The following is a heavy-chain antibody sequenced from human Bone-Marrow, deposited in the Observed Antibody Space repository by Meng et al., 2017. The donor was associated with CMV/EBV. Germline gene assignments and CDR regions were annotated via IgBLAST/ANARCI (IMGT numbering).Heavy chain of an antibody. D-gene: IGHD3-3*02. CDR2: IRSKPNNYAT. V-gene: IGHV3-73*01. CDR1: GFTFSGSA. Sequence: GGSLRLSCAASGFTFSGSAMHWVRQASGKGLEWVGHIRSKPNNYATTYAASVKGRFTISRDDSKNTAYLQMNSLTTEDTAVYYCTRQGIYWAFDIWGQGTTVTVPS. CDR3: TRQGIYWAFDI. J-gene: IGHJ3*02.